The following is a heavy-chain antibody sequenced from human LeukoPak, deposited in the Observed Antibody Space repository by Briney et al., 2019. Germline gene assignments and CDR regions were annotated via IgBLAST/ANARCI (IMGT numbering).Heavy chain of an antibody. D-gene: IGHD3-3*01. J-gene: IGHJ5*01. CDR3: AKHTLWMEEWWFDR. Sequence: PSETLSLTCAVSGGTIISSNWYTWVRQSPPGELEWIGENYHSGHTNYNPSLEGRVTISLDTSKNQFSLRLNSLTAADTAIYFCAKHTLWMEEWWFDRWGQGTLVTVSS. CDR1: GGTIISSNW. V-gene: IGHV4-4*02. CDR2: NYHSGHT.